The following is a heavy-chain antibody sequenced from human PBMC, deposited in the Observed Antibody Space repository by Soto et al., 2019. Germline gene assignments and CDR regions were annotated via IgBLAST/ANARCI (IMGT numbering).Heavy chain of an antibody. Sequence: PSETLSLTCTVSGGSMNGYYWSWVRQPPGKGLGWIGYISYSGTTNYNPSLKSRLTISVDTSKSQFSLKLSSVTAADTAVYYCTREGRSFDYWGQGALVTVSS. V-gene: IGHV4-59*01. CDR2: ISYSGTT. CDR1: GGSMNGYY. J-gene: IGHJ4*02. CDR3: TREGRSFDY.